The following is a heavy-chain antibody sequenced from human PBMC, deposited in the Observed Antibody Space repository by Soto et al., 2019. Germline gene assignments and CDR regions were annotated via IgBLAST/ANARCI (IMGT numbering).Heavy chain of an antibody. CDR2: IYYTGST. D-gene: IGHD3-10*02. CDR1: GGSIRNTAFY. V-gene: IGHV4-39*01. CDR3: AKTHPLDMLMGFQ. J-gene: IGHJ4*02. Sequence: QVQLQESGPGLVKASETLSLTCTVSGGSIRNTAFYWAWIRQPSGKGLEWIGNIYYTGSTYYNPSLESRVTMSVDTSKNQFSLKVHSVTDADTAVYYCAKTHPLDMLMGFQWGQGTLVTVSS.